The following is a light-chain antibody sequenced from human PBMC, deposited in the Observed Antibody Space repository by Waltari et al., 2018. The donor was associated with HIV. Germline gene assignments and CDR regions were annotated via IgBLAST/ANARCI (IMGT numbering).Light chain of an antibody. CDR1: SSNIGSNT. J-gene: IGLJ1*01. CDR3: AAWDDRLSGYV. CDR2: INN. Sequence: QSVLTQPPSASGTPGQRVSISCSGSSSNIGSNTVNWYQQIPGTAPKLLIFINNRRPSGVPDRFSGSKSGTSASLAISGLQSEDEADYYCAAWDDRLSGYVFGTGTKVTV. V-gene: IGLV1-44*01.